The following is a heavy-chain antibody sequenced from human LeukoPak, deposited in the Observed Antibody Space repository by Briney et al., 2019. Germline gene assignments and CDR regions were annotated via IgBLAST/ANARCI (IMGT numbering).Heavy chain of an antibody. Sequence: SETLSLTCAVYGGSFSGYYWSWIRQPPGKGLEWIGEINHSGSTNYNPSLKSRVTISVDTSKNQSSLKLSSVTAADTAVYYCARVTGYMIEDYFDYWGQGTLVTVSS. CDR3: ARVTGYMIEDYFDY. CDR1: GGSFSGYY. D-gene: IGHD3-22*01. J-gene: IGHJ4*02. CDR2: INHSGST. V-gene: IGHV4-34*01.